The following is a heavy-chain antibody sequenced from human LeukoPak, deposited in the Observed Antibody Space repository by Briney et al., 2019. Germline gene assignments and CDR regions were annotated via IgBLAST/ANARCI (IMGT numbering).Heavy chain of an antibody. CDR2: FYTSGST. Sequence: SETLSLTCTVSGGSISSYYWSWIRQPAGKGLEWIGRFYTSGSTKYNPSLKSRVTISVDTSKNQFSLKLSSVTAADTAVYYCARARIQLWLSIFDYWGQGTLVTVSS. CDR3: ARARIQLWLSIFDY. D-gene: IGHD5-18*01. CDR1: GGSISSYY. J-gene: IGHJ4*02. V-gene: IGHV4-4*07.